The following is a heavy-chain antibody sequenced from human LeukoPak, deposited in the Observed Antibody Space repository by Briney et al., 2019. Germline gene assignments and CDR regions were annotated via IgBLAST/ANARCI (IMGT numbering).Heavy chain of an antibody. D-gene: IGHD5-18*01. Sequence: PSETLSLTCTVSGYSISSGYYWGWIRQPAGKGLEWIGRIYTSGSTNYNPSLKSRVTISVDTSKNQFSLKLSSVTAADTAVYYCARDTNGYSYGIFDYWGQGTLVTVSS. V-gene: IGHV4-61*02. J-gene: IGHJ4*02. CDR2: IYTSGST. CDR3: ARDTNGYSYGIFDY. CDR1: GYSISSGYY.